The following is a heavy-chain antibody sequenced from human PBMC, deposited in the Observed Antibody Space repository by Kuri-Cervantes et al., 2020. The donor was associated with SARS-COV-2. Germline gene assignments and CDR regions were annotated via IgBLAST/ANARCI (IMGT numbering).Heavy chain of an antibody. CDR1: GFTFSDYY. J-gene: IGHJ5*02. D-gene: IGHD2-15*01. V-gene: IGHV3-11*06. CDR3: ARDRGDIVVDPRRWFDP. CDR2: ISSSSSYT. Sequence: GESLKISCAASGFTFSDYYMSWIRQAPGKGLEWVSYISSSSSYTNYADSVKGRFTISRDNAKNSLYLQMNSLRAEDTAVYYCARDRGDIVVDPRRWFDPWGQGTLVTVSS.